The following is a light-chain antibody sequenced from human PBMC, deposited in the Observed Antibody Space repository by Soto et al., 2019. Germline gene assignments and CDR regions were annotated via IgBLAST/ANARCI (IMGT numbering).Light chain of an antibody. Sequence: QSVLTQPPSASGTPGQMVTISCSGSSSNIGINTVNWYQQLPGTAPKLLIYSNNQRPSGVPDRFSGSKSGTSASLAISGLQSEDEADYYCAAWDDSLNGYVFGTGTKVTVL. J-gene: IGLJ1*01. CDR2: SNN. CDR3: AAWDDSLNGYV. V-gene: IGLV1-44*01. CDR1: SSNIGINT.